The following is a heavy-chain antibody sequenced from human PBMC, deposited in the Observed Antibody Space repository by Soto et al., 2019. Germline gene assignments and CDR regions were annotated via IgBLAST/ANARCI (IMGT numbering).Heavy chain of an antibody. CDR1: GFTFSGSA. CDR2: IRSKANNYAT. D-gene: IGHD3-22*01. J-gene: IGHJ4*02. CDR3: ARDGYWGYYDSSGYYDY. Sequence: EVQLVESGGGLVQPGGSLKLSCAASGFTFSGSAMHWVRQASGKGLEWIGRIRSKANNYATAYAASVKGRFTISRDNAKNSLYLQMNSLRAEDTAVYYCARDGYWGYYDSSGYYDYWGQGTLVTVSS. V-gene: IGHV3-73*02.